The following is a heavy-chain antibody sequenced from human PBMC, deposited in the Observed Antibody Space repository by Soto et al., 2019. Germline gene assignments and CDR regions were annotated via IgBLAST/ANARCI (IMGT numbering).Heavy chain of an antibody. J-gene: IGHJ4*02. CDR1: GFAFTTYA. CDR2: VGSAGGPT. Sequence: GGSLRLSCAASGFAFTTYAMSWVRQAPGKGLEWVSSVGSAGGPTYYADSVKGRFTISRDDSKNTQFLQMNSLKTEDTAVYYCTCLEFDFWVQGSLVTVSS. V-gene: IGHV3-23*01. D-gene: IGHD2-2*01. CDR3: TCLEFDF.